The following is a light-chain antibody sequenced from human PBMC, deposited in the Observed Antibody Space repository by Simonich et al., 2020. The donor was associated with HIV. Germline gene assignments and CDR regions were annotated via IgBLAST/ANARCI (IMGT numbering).Light chain of an antibody. Sequence: IVMTQSPATLSVSPGERATLSCRASQSLSGKLAGYQQKRGQVPRLLIYGASTRATCIPARFSCSGSGTEFTLTISSMQSEDFAVYYCQHYNGWPLTFGGGTKVEIK. CDR3: QHYNGWPLT. J-gene: IGKJ4*01. CDR2: GAS. CDR1: QSLSGK. V-gene: IGKV3-15*01.